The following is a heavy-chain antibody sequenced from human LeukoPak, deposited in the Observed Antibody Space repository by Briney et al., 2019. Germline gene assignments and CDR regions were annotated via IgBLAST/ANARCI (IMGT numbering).Heavy chain of an antibody. CDR3: ARRDSSGYPTDY. J-gene: IGHJ4*02. D-gene: IGHD3-22*01. Sequence: GGALRLSRAASGFTFSSYIMNGVRQPPGRELEGMAYISSDSSTIHYSDSVKGRFTISRDNAKNSLYLQMTSLRAEDTAVYYCARRDSSGYPTDYWGQGTLVTVSS. CDR2: ISSDSSTI. V-gene: IGHV3-48*04. CDR1: GFTFSSYI.